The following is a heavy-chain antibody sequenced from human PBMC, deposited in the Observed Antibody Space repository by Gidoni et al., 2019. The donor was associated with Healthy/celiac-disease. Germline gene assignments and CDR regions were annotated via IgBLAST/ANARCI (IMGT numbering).Heavy chain of an antibody. D-gene: IGHD6-6*01. CDR3: ARGPYSSSSAGWFDP. CDR2: RWYDGSNK. CDR1: GFTLSSYG. Sequence: QVQLVASGGGVVQPGRSLRLSCAASGFTLSSYGMHWVRQAPGKGLEWVSVRWYDGSNKYYADSVKGRFTISRDNSKNTLYLQMNSLRAEDTAVYYCARGPYSSSSAGWFDPWGQGTLVTVSS. V-gene: IGHV3-33*01. J-gene: IGHJ5*02.